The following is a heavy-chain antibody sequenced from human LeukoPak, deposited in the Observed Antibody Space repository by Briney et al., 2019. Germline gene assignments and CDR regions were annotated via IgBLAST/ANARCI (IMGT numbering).Heavy chain of an antibody. CDR2: ISGSGDIT. Sequence: AGGSLRLSCAASGFTFSSYAMSWVRQAPGKGLEWVSVISGSGDITYYADSVKGRFTISRDNSKNTLYLQMNSLRAGDTAVYYCAKRAGYYFDYWGQGTLVTVSS. CDR1: GFTFSSYA. J-gene: IGHJ4*02. CDR3: AKRAGYYFDY. D-gene: IGHD4/OR15-4a*01. V-gene: IGHV3-23*01.